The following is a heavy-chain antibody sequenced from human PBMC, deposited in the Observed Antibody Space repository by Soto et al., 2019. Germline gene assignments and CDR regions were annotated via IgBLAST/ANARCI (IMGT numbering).Heavy chain of an antibody. J-gene: IGHJ4*02. Sequence: QVKLVQSGAEVKKPGSSVKVSCKASGGTFSSYTISWVRQAPVQGLEWMGRIIPILAIANYAQKFQGRVTITADKSTSTAYMELSSLRSEDTAVYYCAIDAGYCSSSSCRPFDYWGQGTLVTVSS. D-gene: IGHD2-2*01. CDR2: IIPILAIA. CDR3: AIDAGYCSSSSCRPFDY. V-gene: IGHV1-69*02. CDR1: GGTFSSYT.